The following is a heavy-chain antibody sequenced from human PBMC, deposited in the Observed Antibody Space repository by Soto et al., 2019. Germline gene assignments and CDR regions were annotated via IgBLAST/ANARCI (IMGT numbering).Heavy chain of an antibody. CDR3: PKEMIPVGDFNYYYMDV. V-gene: IGHV3-9*01. Sequence: EVQLVESGGGLVQPGRSLRLACAASGFTFDQYTMHWVRQAPGKGLEWVSSITWHSGTIGYADSVKGRFTISRDNAKNSLYLQMNSLRGEDTALYYCPKEMIPVGDFNYYYMDVWGNGTTVTVSS. CDR2: ITWHSGTI. D-gene: IGHD3-16*01. CDR1: GFTFDQYT. J-gene: IGHJ6*03.